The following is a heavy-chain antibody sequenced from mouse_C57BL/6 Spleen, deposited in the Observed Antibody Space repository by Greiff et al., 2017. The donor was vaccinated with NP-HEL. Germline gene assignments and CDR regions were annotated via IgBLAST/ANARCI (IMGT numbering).Heavy chain of an antibody. D-gene: IGHD4-1*01. Sequence: VQLQQSGPGLVKPSQSLSLTCSVTGYSITSGYYWNWIRQFPGNKLEWMGYISYDGSNNYNPSLKNRISITRDTSKNQFFLKLNSVTTEDTATYYCARDGELGRFAYWGQGTLVTVSA. V-gene: IGHV3-6*01. J-gene: IGHJ3*01. CDR1: GYSITSGYY. CDR2: ISYDGSN. CDR3: ARDGELGRFAY.